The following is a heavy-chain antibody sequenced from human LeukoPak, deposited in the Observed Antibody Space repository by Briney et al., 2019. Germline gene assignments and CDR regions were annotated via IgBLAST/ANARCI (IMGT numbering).Heavy chain of an antibody. V-gene: IGHV3-11*01. CDR3: ARVLSWELHRLGEFDY. Sequence: GGSLRLSCAASGFTFSDYYMSWIRQAPGKGLEWVSYISSSGSTIYYADSVKGRFTISRDNAKNSLYLQMNSLRAEDTAVYYCARVLSWELHRLGEFDYWGQGALVTVSS. CDR2: ISSSGSTI. D-gene: IGHD1-26*01. J-gene: IGHJ4*02. CDR1: GFTFSDYY.